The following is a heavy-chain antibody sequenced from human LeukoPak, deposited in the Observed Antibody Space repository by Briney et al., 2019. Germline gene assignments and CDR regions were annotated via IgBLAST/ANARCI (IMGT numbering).Heavy chain of an antibody. V-gene: IGHV4-59*08. Sequence: SETLSLTCTVSGGSISSYYWSWIRQPPGKGLEWIGYIYYSGSTNYNPSLKSRVTISVDTSKNQFSLKLRSVTAADTAVYYCARQWELRGWFAPWGQGTLVTASS. D-gene: IGHD1-26*01. CDR2: IYYSGST. J-gene: IGHJ5*02. CDR3: ARQWELRGWFAP. CDR1: GGSISSYY.